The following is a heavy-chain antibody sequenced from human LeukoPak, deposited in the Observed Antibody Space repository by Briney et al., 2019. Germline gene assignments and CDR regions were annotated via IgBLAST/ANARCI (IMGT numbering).Heavy chain of an antibody. D-gene: IGHD1-26*01. CDR2: IHYTGST. CDR3: ARGGYYPDRAFNI. J-gene: IGHJ3*02. Sequence: PSETLSLTCTVSGDSITSYYWSWIRRPPGKGLEWIGYIHYTGSTNYHPSLTSRVTISVDTSKNQFSLKLSSVTAADTAVYYCARGGYYPDRAFNIWGQGTMVTVSS. V-gene: IGHV4-59*01. CDR1: GDSITSYY.